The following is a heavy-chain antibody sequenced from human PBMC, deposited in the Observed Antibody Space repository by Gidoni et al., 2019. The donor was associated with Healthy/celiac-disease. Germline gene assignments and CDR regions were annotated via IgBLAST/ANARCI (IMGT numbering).Heavy chain of an antibody. CDR1: GYTFTSYA. D-gene: IGHD6-13*01. CDR2: INAGNGNT. CDR3: ARPYSSSWSSIDY. V-gene: IGHV1-3*01. J-gene: IGHJ4*02. Sequence: QVQLVQSGAEVKKPGASVKVSCKASGYTFTSYAMHWVRQAPGQRLEWMGWINAGNGNTKYSQKFQGRVTITRDTSASTAYMELSSLRSEDTAVYYCARPYSSSWSSIDYWGQGTLVTVSS.